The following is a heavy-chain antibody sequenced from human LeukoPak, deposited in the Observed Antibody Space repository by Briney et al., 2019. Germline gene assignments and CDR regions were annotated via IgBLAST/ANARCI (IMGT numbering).Heavy chain of an antibody. CDR3: ARTYYYDSSGPYYFDY. Sequence: GESLKISCKGSGYTFTSYWIGWVRQMPGKGLEWMGIIYPGDPDTRYSPSFQGQVTISADKSISTAYLQWSSLKASDTAMYYCARTYYYDSSGPYYFDYWGQGTLVTVSS. J-gene: IGHJ4*02. CDR1: GYTFTSYW. D-gene: IGHD3-22*01. CDR2: IYPGDPDT. V-gene: IGHV5-51*01.